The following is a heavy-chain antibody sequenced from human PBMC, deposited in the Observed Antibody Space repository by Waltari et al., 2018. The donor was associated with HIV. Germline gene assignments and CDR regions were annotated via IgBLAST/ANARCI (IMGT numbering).Heavy chain of an antibody. D-gene: IGHD3-22*01. CDR1: GYTFLNYG. CDR2: ISPYNGNT. Sequence: QVQLVQSGAEVKEPGASVKVSCEGSGYTFLNYGINWVRQAPGQGLEWMGWISPYNGNTGYAQNLQGRATMTTDTSTRTAYMDLRTLRSNDTAVYYCARERTAYYYDSSGFFDAFDVWGQGTVVTVSS. J-gene: IGHJ3*01. CDR3: ARERTAYYYDSSGFFDAFDV. V-gene: IGHV1-18*01.